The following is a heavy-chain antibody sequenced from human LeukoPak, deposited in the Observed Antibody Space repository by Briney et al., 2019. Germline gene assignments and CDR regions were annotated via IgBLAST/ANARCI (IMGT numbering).Heavy chain of an antibody. D-gene: IGHD6-19*01. CDR3: ARGERRRDSSGWYYVY. CDR1: GYTFTSYG. V-gene: IGHV1-18*01. CDR2: ISAYNGNT. Sequence: ASVKVSCKASGYTFTSYGISWVRQAPGQGLEWMGWISAYNGNTNYEKKLQGRVTMTTDTSTSTAYMELGSLRSDDTGVYYCARGERRRDSSGWYYVYWGQRTLVTVSS. J-gene: IGHJ4*02.